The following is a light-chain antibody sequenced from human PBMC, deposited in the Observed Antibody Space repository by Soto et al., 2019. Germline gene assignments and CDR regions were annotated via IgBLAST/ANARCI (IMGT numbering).Light chain of an antibody. CDR2: DDS. CDR3: QAWDTTNHRVV. CDR1: NIGSIS. Sequence: SYELTQPPSVSAAPGQTATITCGGNNIGSISVHWYQQKPGHAPVLVAYDDSDRPSGISERFSGSKSGNTATLAIRRVAAGDEADYYCQAWDTTNHRVVFGGGTKLTVL. V-gene: IGLV3-21*02. J-gene: IGLJ2*01.